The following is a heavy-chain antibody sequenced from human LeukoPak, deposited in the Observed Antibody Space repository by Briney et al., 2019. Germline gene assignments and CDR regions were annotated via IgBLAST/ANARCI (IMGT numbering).Heavy chain of an antibody. Sequence: TSETLSLTCTVSGGSISTYYWSWIRQPAGKGLEWIGRIYTSGDTNYNPSLKSRVTMSIATSKNQFSLNLSSVTDADTAMYYCARGHIAVAGSDYWGQGILVTVSS. CDR1: GGSISTYY. CDR2: IYTSGDT. V-gene: IGHV4-4*07. CDR3: ARGHIAVAGSDY. J-gene: IGHJ4*02. D-gene: IGHD6-13*01.